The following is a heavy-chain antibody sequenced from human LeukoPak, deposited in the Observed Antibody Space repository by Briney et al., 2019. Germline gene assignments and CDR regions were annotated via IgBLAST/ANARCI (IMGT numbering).Heavy chain of an antibody. V-gene: IGHV1-2*02. CDR3: ARAQLSCRGGSCYPNWFDP. D-gene: IGHD2-15*01. CDR1: GYTFTGYY. Sequence: GASVKVSCKASGYTFTGYYIHWVRQAPGQGLEWVGWINPNSGDTHSAQNFQGRVTMTRDTSISTASMDLSRLRSDDTAVYYCARAQLSCRGGSCYPNWFDPWGQGTLVTVSS. J-gene: IGHJ5*02. CDR2: INPNSGDT.